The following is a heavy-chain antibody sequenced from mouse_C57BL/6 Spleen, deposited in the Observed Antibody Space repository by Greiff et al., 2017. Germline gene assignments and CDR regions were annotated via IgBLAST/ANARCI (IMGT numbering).Heavy chain of an antibody. CDR3: AGTGTYYAMDY. J-gene: IGHJ4*01. D-gene: IGHD4-1*01. Sequence: EVKLEESGPGLVKPSQSLSLTCSVTGYSITSGYYWNWIRQFPGNKLEWMGYISYDGSNNYNPSLKNRISITRDTSKNQFFLKLNSVTTEDTATYYCAGTGTYYAMDYWGQGTSVTVSS. CDR1: GYSITSGYY. V-gene: IGHV3-6*01. CDR2: ISYDGSN.